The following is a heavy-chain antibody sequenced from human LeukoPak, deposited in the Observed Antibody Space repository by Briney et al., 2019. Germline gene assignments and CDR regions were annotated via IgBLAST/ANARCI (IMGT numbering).Heavy chain of an antibody. D-gene: IGHD1-1*01. CDR3: ARAPNDGNNWFDP. J-gene: IGHJ5*02. CDR2: ISSSSSTI. CDR1: GFTFSSYS. Sequence: GGSLRLSCAASGFTFSSYSMNWVRQAPGKGLEWVSYISSSSSTIYYADSVKGRFTISRDNAKNSLYLQMNSLRAEDTAVYYCARAPNDGNNWFDPWGQGTLATVSS. V-gene: IGHV3-48*01.